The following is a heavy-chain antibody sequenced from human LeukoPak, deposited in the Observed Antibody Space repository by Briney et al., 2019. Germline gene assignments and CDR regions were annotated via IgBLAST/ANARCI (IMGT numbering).Heavy chain of an antibody. J-gene: IGHJ4*02. Sequence: ASETLSLTCAVYGGSFSGYYWSWIRQPPGKGLEWIGEINHSGSTNYNPSLKSRVTISVDTSKNQFSLKLSSVTAADTAVYYCARGSRGYSYGLDYWGQGTLVTVSS. V-gene: IGHV4-34*01. CDR3: ARGSRGYSYGLDY. CDR1: GGSFSGYY. D-gene: IGHD5-18*01. CDR2: INHSGST.